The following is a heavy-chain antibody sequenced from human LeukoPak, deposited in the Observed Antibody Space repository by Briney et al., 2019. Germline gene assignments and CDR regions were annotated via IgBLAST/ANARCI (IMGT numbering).Heavy chain of an antibody. J-gene: IGHJ4*02. D-gene: IGHD6-13*01. CDR1: GFTVSSNY. Sequence: PGGSLRLSCAASGFTVSSNYMSWVRQAPGKGLEWVSVISGSGGSTYYADSVKGRFTISRDNSKNTLYLQMNSLRAEDTAVYYCAKEQQQLVVGPFDYWGQGTLVTVSS. CDR2: ISGSGGST. V-gene: IGHV3-23*01. CDR3: AKEQQQLVVGPFDY.